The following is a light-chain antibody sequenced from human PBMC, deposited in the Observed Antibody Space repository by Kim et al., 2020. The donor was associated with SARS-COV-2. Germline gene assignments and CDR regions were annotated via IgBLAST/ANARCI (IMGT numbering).Light chain of an antibody. CDR1: QSQGHSEGNTY. V-gene: IGKV2-30*02. J-gene: IGKJ4*01. CDR3: MQGTNWTLT. Sequence: RATNSCRSSQSQGHSEGNTYVNWMQKRPGQSPRGLIYEVSKRDSGVPERCRGSGSGTDVTLEMTRVEAEDVGIYYCMQGTNWTLTFGGGTKVDIK. CDR2: EVS.